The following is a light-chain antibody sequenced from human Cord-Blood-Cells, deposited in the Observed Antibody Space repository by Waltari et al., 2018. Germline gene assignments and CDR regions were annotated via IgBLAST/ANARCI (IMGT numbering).Light chain of an antibody. J-gene: IGLJ2*01. CDR2: DVS. V-gene: IGLV2-14*01. Sequence: QSALTQPASVSGSPGQSITISCTGTSSDVGGYNYVSWYQQHPGKAPKLMIYDVSNRPSWVSSRGSGSRSGDTASLTISGRQAEDEADYYCSSYTSSSVVFGGGTKLTVL. CDR1: SSDVGGYNY. CDR3: SSYTSSSVV.